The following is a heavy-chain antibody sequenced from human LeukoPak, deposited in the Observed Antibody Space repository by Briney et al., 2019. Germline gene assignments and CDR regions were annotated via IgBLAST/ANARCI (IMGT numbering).Heavy chain of an antibody. D-gene: IGHD2-15*01. CDR1: GFTFSSYG. V-gene: IGHV3-33*01. Sequence: GRSLRLSCAASGFTFSSYGMHWVRRAPGKGLEWVAVIWSDGSKTYYADSVKGRFTISRDNSKNTLYLQMNSLRAEDTAVYYCARDTIVGKASHAFDIWGQGTMVTVSS. CDR3: ARDTIVGKASHAFDI. CDR2: IWSDGSKT. J-gene: IGHJ3*02.